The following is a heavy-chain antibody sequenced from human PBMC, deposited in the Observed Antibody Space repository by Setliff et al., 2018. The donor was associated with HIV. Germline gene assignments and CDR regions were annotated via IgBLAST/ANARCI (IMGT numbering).Heavy chain of an antibody. CDR2: ISYSGTT. CDR3: ARDSDGSSYYHFAH. Sequence: SETLSLTCTVSRGSIKYHFRSWIRQPPGKGLECIGHISYSGTTNYNPSLESRVCISVDTSKNQFSLKLKSVTAADTAVYYCARDSDGSSYYHFAHWSQGTLVTVSS. D-gene: IGHD3-22*01. J-gene: IGHJ4*02. CDR1: RGSIKYHF. V-gene: IGHV4-59*11.